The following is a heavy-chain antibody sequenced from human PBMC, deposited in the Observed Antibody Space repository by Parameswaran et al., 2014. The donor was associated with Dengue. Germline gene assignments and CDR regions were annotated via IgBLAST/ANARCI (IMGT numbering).Heavy chain of an antibody. D-gene: IGHD6-19*01. V-gene: IGHV3-11*01. J-gene: IGHJ5*02. CDR2: ISSSGSTI. CDR3: ANGWQWLFS. Sequence: VRQAPGKGLEWVSYISSSGSTIYYADSVKGRFTISRDNAKNSLYLQMNSLRAEDTAVYYCANGWQWLFSWGQGTLVTVSS.